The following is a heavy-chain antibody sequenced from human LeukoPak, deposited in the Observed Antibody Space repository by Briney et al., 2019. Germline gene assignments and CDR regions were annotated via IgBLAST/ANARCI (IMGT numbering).Heavy chain of an antibody. Sequence: SQTLSLTCAISGDSVSSNSAAWNWVRQSPSRGLEWLGRTFYRSKWYNDYAPSVKSRITINADTSTNQFSLLVNSVTPDDTAVYFRVGHSTSSHDTFDIWGQGTVVTVSS. CDR2: TFYRSKWYN. J-gene: IGHJ3*02. CDR1: GDSVSSNSAA. V-gene: IGHV6-1*01. D-gene: IGHD6-13*01. CDR3: VGHSTSSHDTFDI.